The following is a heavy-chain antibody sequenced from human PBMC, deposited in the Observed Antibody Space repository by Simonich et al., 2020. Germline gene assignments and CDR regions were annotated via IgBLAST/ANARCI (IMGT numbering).Heavy chain of an antibody. Sequence: QVQLQESGPGLVKPSETLSLTCAVSGYSISSGYYWGWFRQPPGKGLGGIGRIYHSGSTYNTPSLESRVTISVDTSKTQFSLKLSAVTAADTAVYYCARLAPGYSGSYPEYFQHWGQGTLVTVSS. CDR2: IYHSGST. CDR3: ARLAPGYSGSYPEYFQH. D-gene: IGHD1-26*01. V-gene: IGHV4-38-2*01. J-gene: IGHJ1*01. CDR1: GYSISSGYY.